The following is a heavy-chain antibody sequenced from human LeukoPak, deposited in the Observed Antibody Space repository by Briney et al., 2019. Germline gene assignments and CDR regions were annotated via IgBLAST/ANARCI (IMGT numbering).Heavy chain of an antibody. Sequence: PGASVKVSCKASGGTFSSYAISWVRQAPGQGLEWMGGIIPIFGTANYAQKFQGRVTITTDESTSTAYMELSSLRSEDTAVYYCASLTTARYYYGSGSYFYYFDYWGQGTLVTVSS. V-gene: IGHV1-69*05. CDR2: IIPIFGTA. CDR3: ASLTTARYYYGSGSYFYYFDY. D-gene: IGHD3-10*01. CDR1: GGTFSSYA. J-gene: IGHJ4*02.